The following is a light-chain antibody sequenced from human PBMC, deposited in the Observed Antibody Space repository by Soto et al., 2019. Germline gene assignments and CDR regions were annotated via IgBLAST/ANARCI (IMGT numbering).Light chain of an antibody. V-gene: IGKV1-5*01. CDR1: QSISSW. CDR3: QQPPYT. Sequence: DIQMTQSPSTLSASVGDRVTITCRASQSISSWLAWYQQKPGKAPKLLIYDASSLESGVPSRFSGSGSGTEFTLTISSLQPDDFATYYCQQPPYTFGPGTKVDIK. CDR2: DAS. J-gene: IGKJ3*01.